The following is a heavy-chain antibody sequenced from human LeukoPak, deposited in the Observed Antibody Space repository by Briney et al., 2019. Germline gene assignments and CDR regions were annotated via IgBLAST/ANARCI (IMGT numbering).Heavy chain of an antibody. CDR2: ISYTGST. J-gene: IGHJ4*02. CDR3: ARVAWGTYRSHYYFDY. CDR1: GGSISHYY. V-gene: IGHV4-59*01. Sequence: SETLSLTCTVSGGSISHYYWSWVRQSPGKGLECVGYISYTGSTNYNPSLKSRVTMSVDTSNNQFSLGLRSVTAADTAVYYCARVAWGTYRSHYYFDYWGQGTLVTVSS. D-gene: IGHD3-16*02.